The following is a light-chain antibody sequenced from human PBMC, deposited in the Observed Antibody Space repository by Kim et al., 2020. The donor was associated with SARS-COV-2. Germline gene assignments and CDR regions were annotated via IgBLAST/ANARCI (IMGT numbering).Light chain of an antibody. J-gene: IGLJ3*02. CDR2: YDS. CDR1: NIGSKS. V-gene: IGLV3-21*04. CDR3: QVWDSSSDHWV. Sequence: PGKTARITWGGNNIGSKSVHWYQQKPGQAPVLVIYYDSDRHSGIPERFSGSNSGNTATLTISRVEAGDEADYYCQVWDSSSDHWVFGGGTQLTVL.